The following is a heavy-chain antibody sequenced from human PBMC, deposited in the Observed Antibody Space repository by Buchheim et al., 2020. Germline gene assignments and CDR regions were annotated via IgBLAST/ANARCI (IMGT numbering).Heavy chain of an antibody. Sequence: QLQLQESGPGLVKPSETLSLTCTVSGGSISSSSYYWGWIRQPPGKGLEWIGSIYYSGSTYYNPSLKCRVTISADTSKNQFSLKLSSVTAADTAVYYCARDLYSGSYYGGAYFDYWGQGTL. CDR2: IYYSGST. CDR3: ARDLYSGSYYGGAYFDY. V-gene: IGHV4-39*07. CDR1: GGSISSSSYY. D-gene: IGHD1-26*01. J-gene: IGHJ4*02.